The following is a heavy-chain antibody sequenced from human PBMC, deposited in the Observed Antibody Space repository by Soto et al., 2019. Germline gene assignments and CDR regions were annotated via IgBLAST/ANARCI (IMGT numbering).Heavy chain of an antibody. D-gene: IGHD6-6*01. V-gene: IGHV4-30-2*01. Sequence: PSETLSLTCAVSGGSISSGGYSWSWIRQPPGKGLEWIGYIYHSGSTYYNPSLKSRVTISVDRSKNQFSLKLSSVTAADTAVYYCARVVGYSSSPYYYYYYGMDVWGQGTTVTVSS. CDR1: GGSISSGGYS. CDR3: ARVVGYSSSPYYYYYYGMDV. CDR2: IYHSGST. J-gene: IGHJ6*02.